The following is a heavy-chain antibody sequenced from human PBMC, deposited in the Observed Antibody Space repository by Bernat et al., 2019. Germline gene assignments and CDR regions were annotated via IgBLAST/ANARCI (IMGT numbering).Heavy chain of an antibody. CDR3: ARQGGVGGATSR. D-gene: IGHD1-26*01. CDR2: IYYSGST. CDR1: GGSISSSTYY. Sequence: LQLQESGPGLVKPSETLSLTCTVSGGSISSSTYYWGWIRQPPGKGLEWIGSIYYSGSTYYNPSLKSRVTISVDTTKKQFALKLSSVTAADTAVYYCARQGGVGGATSRWGQGTLVTVSS. V-gene: IGHV4-39*01. J-gene: IGHJ4*02.